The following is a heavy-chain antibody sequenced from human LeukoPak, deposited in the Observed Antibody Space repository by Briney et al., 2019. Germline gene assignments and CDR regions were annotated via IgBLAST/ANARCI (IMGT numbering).Heavy chain of an antibody. V-gene: IGHV3-48*04. J-gene: IGHJ3*02. CDR2: IRSSSTTI. Sequence: PGGSLRLSCEASGFTFSNYSMNWVRQAPGKGLEWVSYIRSSSTTIYYADSVKGRFTISRDNAKNSLYLQMNSLRAEDTALYYCAKGVRITMVRGAFDIWGQGTMVTVSS. CDR3: AKGVRITMVRGAFDI. CDR1: GFTFSNYS. D-gene: IGHD3-10*01.